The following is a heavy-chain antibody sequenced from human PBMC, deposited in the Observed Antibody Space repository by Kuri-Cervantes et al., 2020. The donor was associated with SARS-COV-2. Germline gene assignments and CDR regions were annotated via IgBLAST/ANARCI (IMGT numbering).Heavy chain of an antibody. CDR3: ARDGRPTKFDY. Sequence: ASVKVSCKASGYTFTGYYMHWVRQAPGQGLEWMGWINPSGGTKHAQKFQGRVTMTRDTSTSTVYMELSSLRSEDTAVYYCARDGRPTKFDYWGQGTLVTVSS. V-gene: IGHV1-2*02. CDR1: GYTFTGYY. CDR2: INPSGGT. J-gene: IGHJ4*02.